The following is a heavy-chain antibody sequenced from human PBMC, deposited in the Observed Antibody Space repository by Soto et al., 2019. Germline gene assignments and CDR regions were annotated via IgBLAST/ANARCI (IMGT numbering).Heavy chain of an antibody. CDR1: GFTFSSYA. CDR3: ARDGRPGYFDY. Sequence: QVQLVESGGGVVQPGRSLRLSCAASGFTFSSYAMHWVRQAPGKGLEWVAVISYDGSNKYYADSVKGRFTISRDNSKNTLYLQMNNLRAEDTAVYYCARDGRPGYFDYWGQGTLVTVSS. CDR2: ISYDGSNK. J-gene: IGHJ4*02. V-gene: IGHV3-30-3*01.